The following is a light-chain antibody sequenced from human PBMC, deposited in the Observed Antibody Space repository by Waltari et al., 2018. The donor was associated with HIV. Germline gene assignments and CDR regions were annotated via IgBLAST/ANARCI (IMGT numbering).Light chain of an antibody. J-gene: IGKJ1*01. CDR3: QHYGSSPPGT. Sequence: VVTQSPGTLPLSPGERATLSCRTSQSVSSNYIAWYRQRPGQAPRLLIYGASRRATGIPDRFSGSGSGTDFTLTITRLEPEDFAVYYCQHYGSSPPGTFGQGTKVDIK. CDR2: GAS. CDR1: QSVSSNY. V-gene: IGKV3-20*01.